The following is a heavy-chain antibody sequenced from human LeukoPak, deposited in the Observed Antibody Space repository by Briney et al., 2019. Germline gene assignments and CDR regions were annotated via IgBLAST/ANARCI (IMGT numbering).Heavy chain of an antibody. J-gene: IGHJ6*03. CDR3: ARVAATYYDFWSGLYYYYYYMDV. Sequence: SETLSLTCSVSGGSISSYYWSWIRQPAGKGLEWIGRMYTSGSTHYNPSLKSRVTMSVDTSKNQFSLKLSSVTAADTAVYYCARVAATYYDFWSGLYYYYYYMDVWGKGTTVTVSS. D-gene: IGHD3-3*01. CDR2: MYTSGST. CDR1: GGSISSYY. V-gene: IGHV4-4*07.